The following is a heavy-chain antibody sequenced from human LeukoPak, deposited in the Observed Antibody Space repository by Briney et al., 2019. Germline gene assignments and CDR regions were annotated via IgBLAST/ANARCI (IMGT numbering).Heavy chain of an antibody. CDR1: GYTFTSYY. CDR3: ARVGGDDYGGHRPFDP. Sequence: ASVKVSCKASGYTFTSYYMHWVRQAPGQGLEWMGGIIPIFGTANYAQKFQGRVTITADESTSTAYMELSSLRSEDTAVYYCARVGGDDYGGHRPFDPWGQGTLVTVSS. V-gene: IGHV1-69*13. J-gene: IGHJ5*02. D-gene: IGHD4-23*01. CDR2: IIPIFGTA.